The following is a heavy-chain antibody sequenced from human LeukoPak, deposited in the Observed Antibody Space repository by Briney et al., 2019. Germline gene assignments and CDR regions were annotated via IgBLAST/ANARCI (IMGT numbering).Heavy chain of an antibody. Sequence: ASVKVSCKASGGTFISYAISWVRQAPGQGLEWRGRIIPILGIANYAQKFQGRVTITADKSTSTAYMELSSLRSEDTAVYYCASRPPPLTYYDFWSGSRMDVWGQGTTVTVSS. J-gene: IGHJ6*02. D-gene: IGHD3-3*01. CDR3: ASRPPPLTYYDFWSGSRMDV. CDR2: IIPILGIA. CDR1: GGTFISYA. V-gene: IGHV1-69*04.